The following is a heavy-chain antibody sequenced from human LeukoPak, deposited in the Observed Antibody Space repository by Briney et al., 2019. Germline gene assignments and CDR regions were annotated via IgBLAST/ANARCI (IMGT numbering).Heavy chain of an antibody. CDR3: ARASKLDYAYSSGWGYYYYYGMDV. J-gene: IGHJ6*02. V-gene: IGHV4-59*01. Sequence: PSETLSLTCTVSGGSISSYYWSWIRQPPGKGLEWIGYIYYSGSTNYNPSLKSRVTISVDTSKSQFSLKLSSVTAADTAVYYCARASKLDYAYSSGWGYYYYYGMDVWGQGTTVTVSS. CDR1: GGSISSYY. D-gene: IGHD6-19*01. CDR2: IYYSGST.